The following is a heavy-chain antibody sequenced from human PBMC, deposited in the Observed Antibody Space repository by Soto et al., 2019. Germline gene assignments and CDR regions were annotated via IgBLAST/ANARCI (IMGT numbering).Heavy chain of an antibody. CDR3: ARTIFGVVIEYYFDY. CDR1: GFSLSNARMG. CDR2: IFSNDEK. J-gene: IGHJ4*02. D-gene: IGHD3-3*01. Sequence: QVTLKESGPVLVKPTEPLTLTCTVSGFSLSNARMGVSWIRQPPGKALEWLAHIFSNDEKSYSTSLKSRLTISKDTSKCQVVLTMTNMDPVDTATYYCARTIFGVVIEYYFDYWGQGTLVTVSS. V-gene: IGHV2-26*01.